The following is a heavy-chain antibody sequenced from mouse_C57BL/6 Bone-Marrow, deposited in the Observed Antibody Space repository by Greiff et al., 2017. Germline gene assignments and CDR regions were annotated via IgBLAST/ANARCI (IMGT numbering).Heavy chain of an antibody. CDR2: IDPSDSYT. CDR1: GYTFTSYW. Sequence: QVQLQQPGAELVKPGASVKLSCKASGYTFTSYWMQWVKQRPGQGLEWIGEIDPSDSYTNYNQKFKGKATLTVDTSSSTAYMQLSSLTSEDSAVYYCARREVLRPFAYWGQGTLVTVSA. V-gene: IGHV1-50*01. CDR3: ARREVLRPFAY. J-gene: IGHJ3*01. D-gene: IGHD1-2*01.